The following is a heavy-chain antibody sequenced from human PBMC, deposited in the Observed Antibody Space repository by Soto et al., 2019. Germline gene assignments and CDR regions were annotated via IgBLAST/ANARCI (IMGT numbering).Heavy chain of an antibody. D-gene: IGHD2-15*01. Sequence: ASVKVSCKASGYTFTGYYMHWVRQAPGLGLEWMGRVNPIVSMSNYAQKFQGRVTMTADKSTSTAYMELRSLRSDDTAVYYCARSDCSGGSCYSYYFDYWGQGTLVTVSS. V-gene: IGHV1-2*02. J-gene: IGHJ4*02. CDR2: VNPIVSMS. CDR3: ARSDCSGGSCYSYYFDY. CDR1: GYTFTGYY.